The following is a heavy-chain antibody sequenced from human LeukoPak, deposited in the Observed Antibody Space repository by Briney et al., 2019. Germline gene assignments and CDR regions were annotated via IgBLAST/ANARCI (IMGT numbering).Heavy chain of an antibody. CDR1: GGSVSSGSYY. CDR3: ARVDTAYYYYGMDV. D-gene: IGHD5-18*01. V-gene: IGHV4-61*01. J-gene: IGHJ6*02. Sequence: SETPSLTCTVSGGSVSSGSYYWSWIRQPPGKGLEWIGYIYYSGSTNYNPSLKSRVTISVDTSKNQFSLKLSSVTAADTAVYYCARVDTAYYYYGMDVWGQGTTVTVSS. CDR2: IYYSGST.